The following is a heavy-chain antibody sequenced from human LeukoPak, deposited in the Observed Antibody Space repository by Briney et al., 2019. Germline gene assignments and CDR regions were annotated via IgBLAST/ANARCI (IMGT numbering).Heavy chain of an antibody. CDR1: GGSISSYY. D-gene: IGHD5-12*01. Sequence: SETLSLTCTVSGGSISSYYWSWIRQPPGKGLEWIGYIYHSGSTKYNPSLKSRVTISVDTSKSQFSLKLSSVTAADTAVYYCARDGYSGNDGLWGQGTLVTVSS. V-gene: IGHV4-59*01. CDR2: IYHSGST. CDR3: ARDGYSGNDGL. J-gene: IGHJ4*02.